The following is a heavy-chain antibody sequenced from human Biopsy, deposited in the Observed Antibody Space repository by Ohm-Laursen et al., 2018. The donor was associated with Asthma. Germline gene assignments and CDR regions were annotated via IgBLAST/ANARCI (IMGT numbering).Heavy chain of an antibody. D-gene: IGHD7-27*01. J-gene: IGHJ4*02. Sequence: GSLRLSCAASGITFSSYYMHWVRQAPGKGLVWVSNIKSDGSSTSYADSVKGRFTISRDNAKHTVYLQMNNLRAEDTAVYYCASELGIGYWGQGILVTVSS. CDR1: GITFSSYY. CDR2: IKSDGSST. CDR3: ASELGIGY. V-gene: IGHV3-74*01.